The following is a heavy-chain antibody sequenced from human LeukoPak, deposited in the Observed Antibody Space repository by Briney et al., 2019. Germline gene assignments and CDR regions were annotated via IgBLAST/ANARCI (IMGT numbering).Heavy chain of an antibody. CDR2: ISYDGSNK. CDR3: AKIPTTPYSSSWY. J-gene: IGHJ4*02. D-gene: IGHD6-13*01. Sequence: PGGSLRLSCAASGCTFSSYGMHWVRQAPGKGLERVAVISYDGSNKYYADSVKGRFTISRDNSKNTLYLQMNSLRAEDTAVYYCAKIPTTPYSSSWYWGQGTLVTVSS. V-gene: IGHV3-30*18. CDR1: GCTFSSYG.